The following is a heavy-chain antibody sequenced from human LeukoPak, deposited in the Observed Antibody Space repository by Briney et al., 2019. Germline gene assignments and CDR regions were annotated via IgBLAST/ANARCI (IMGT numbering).Heavy chain of an antibody. J-gene: IGHJ4*02. V-gene: IGHV3-21*01. Sequence: GGSLRLSCAASGFTFSSYTINWVRQAPGKGLEWVSSISSSSSYIYYADSVKGRFTISRDNAKNSLYLQMNSLRAEDTAVYYCARGVGGDIVVVPAAIRYDYWGQGTLVTVSS. D-gene: IGHD2-2*02. CDR2: ISSSSSYI. CDR1: GFTFSSYT. CDR3: ARGVGGDIVVVPAAIRYDY.